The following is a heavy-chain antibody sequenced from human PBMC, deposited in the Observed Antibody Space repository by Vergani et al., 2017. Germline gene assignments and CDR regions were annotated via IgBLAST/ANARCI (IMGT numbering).Heavy chain of an antibody. D-gene: IGHD4-17*01. J-gene: IGHJ4*02. CDR3: ARGASGDYVSSFDY. CDR1: GFTFGDYA. Sequence: EVQLVESGGGLVQPGRSLRLSCTASGFTFGDYAMSWFRQAPGKGLEWVGFIRSKAYGGTTEYAASVKGRFTISRDDSKSIAYLQMNSLRAEDTAVYYCARGASGDYVSSFDYWGQGTLVTVSS. V-gene: IGHV3-49*03. CDR2: IRSKAYGGTT.